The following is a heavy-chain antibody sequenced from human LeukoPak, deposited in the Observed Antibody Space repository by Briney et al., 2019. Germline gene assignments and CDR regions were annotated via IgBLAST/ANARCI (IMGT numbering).Heavy chain of an antibody. CDR2: ISSSGSTI. J-gene: IGHJ4*02. V-gene: IGHV3-48*03. CDR3: ARDPRFHYGSGSTSDY. D-gene: IGHD3-10*01. Sequence: PGGSLRLSCAASGFTFSNYEMNWGRQAPGKGLEWDSYISSSGSTIYYADSVKGRFTISRDNAKNPVYLEMDSLRAEDTSIYYCARDPRFHYGSGSTSDYWGQGTLVTVSS. CDR1: GFTFSNYE.